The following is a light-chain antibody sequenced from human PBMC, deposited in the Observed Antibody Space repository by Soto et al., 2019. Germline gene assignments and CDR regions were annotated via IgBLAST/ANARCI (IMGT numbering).Light chain of an antibody. CDR3: QQRHNWPIT. CDR1: QSVSTY. V-gene: IGKV3-11*01. CDR2: AAS. Sequence: EIVLTQSPFTLSLSPGERATLSCRASQSVSTYLAWYQQRPGQTPRLLIYAASDRATGIPGRFSGSGSGTDFTLTISGLEPADPGVYYCQQRHNWPITFGQGTRLEIK. J-gene: IGKJ5*01.